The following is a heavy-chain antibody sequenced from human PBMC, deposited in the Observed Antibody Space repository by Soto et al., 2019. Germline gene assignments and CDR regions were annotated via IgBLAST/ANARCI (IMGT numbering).Heavy chain of an antibody. J-gene: IGHJ6*03. V-gene: IGHV4-59*01. CDR2: IYYSGST. CDR3: ARGMQGYDILTVYYEDYYMDV. CDR1: GGSISSYY. D-gene: IGHD3-9*01. Sequence: SSETLSLTCTVSGGSISSYYWSWIRQPPGKGLEWIGYIYYSGSTNYNPSLKSRVTISVDTSKNQFSLKLSSVTAADTAVYYCARGMQGYDILTVYYEDYYMDVWGKGTTVTVSS.